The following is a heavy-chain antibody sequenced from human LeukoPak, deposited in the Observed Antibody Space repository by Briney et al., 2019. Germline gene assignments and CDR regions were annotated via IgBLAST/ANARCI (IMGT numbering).Heavy chain of an antibody. Sequence: GGSLRLSCAASGFTFSSYSMNWVRQAPGKGLEWVSSISSSSSYIYYADSVKGRFTISRDNAKNSLYLQMNSLRAEDTAVYYCARGVRGDYMDVWGKGTTVTISS. J-gene: IGHJ6*03. V-gene: IGHV3-21*01. CDR1: GFTFSSYS. CDR2: ISSSSSYI. D-gene: IGHD3-10*01. CDR3: ARGVRGDYMDV.